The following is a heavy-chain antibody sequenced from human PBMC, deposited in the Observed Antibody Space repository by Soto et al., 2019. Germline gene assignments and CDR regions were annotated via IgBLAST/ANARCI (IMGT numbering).Heavy chain of an antibody. J-gene: IGHJ6*02. V-gene: IGHV4-34*01. Sequence: PSETLSLTCAVYGGSFSGYYWSWIRQPPGKGLEWIGEINHSGSTNYNPSLKSRVTISVDTSKNQFSLKLSSVTAADTAVYYCASTAARRNHYYYYYGMDVWGQGTTVTV. D-gene: IGHD6-6*01. CDR3: ASTAARRNHYYYYYGMDV. CDR2: INHSGST. CDR1: GGSFSGYY.